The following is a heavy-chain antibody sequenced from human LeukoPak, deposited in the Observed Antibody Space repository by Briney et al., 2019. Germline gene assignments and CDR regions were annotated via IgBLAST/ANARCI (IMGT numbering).Heavy chain of an antibody. J-gene: IGHJ4*02. CDR1: GGSISSGGYY. CDR2: IYHSGST. V-gene: IGHV4-30-2*01. D-gene: IGHD1-26*01. Sequence: SQTLSLTCTVSGGSISSGGYYWSWIRQPPGKGLEWIGYIYHSGSTYYNPSLKSRVTISVDRPKNQFSLKLSSVTAADTAVYYCARSGSYQGIFDYWGQGTLVTVSS. CDR3: ARSGSYQGIFDY.